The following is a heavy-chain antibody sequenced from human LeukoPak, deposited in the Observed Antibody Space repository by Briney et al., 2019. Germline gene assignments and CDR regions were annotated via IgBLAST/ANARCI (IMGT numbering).Heavy chain of an antibody. CDR1: GFTFSSYS. CDR3: ANLYYDYVWGSYRPWNWFDY. J-gene: IGHJ4*02. D-gene: IGHD3-16*02. Sequence: GGSLRLSCAASGFTFSSYSMNWVRQAPGKGLEWVSSISSSSSTIYYADSVKGRFTISRDNAKNSLYLQMNSLRAEDTAVYYCANLYYDYVWGSYRPWNWFDYWGQGTLVTVSS. V-gene: IGHV3-21*04. CDR2: ISSSSSTI.